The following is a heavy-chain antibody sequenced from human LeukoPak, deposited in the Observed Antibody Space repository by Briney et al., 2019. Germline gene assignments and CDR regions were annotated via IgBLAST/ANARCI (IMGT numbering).Heavy chain of an antibody. D-gene: IGHD5-18*01. CDR3: SRGYSYGSGSY. J-gene: IGHJ4*02. Sequence: ASVKVSCKASGGTFSSYAISWVRQAPGQGLEWMGGIIPIFGTANYAQKFQGRVTITADESTSTAYMELSSLRSEDTAVYYCSRGYSYGSGSYWGQGTLATVSS. CDR1: GGTFSSYA. V-gene: IGHV1-69*13. CDR2: IIPIFGTA.